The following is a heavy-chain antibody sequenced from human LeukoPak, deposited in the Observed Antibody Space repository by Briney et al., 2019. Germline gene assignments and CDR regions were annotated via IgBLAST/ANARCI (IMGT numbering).Heavy chain of an antibody. CDR2: IYPGDSDT. CDR3: ARAGGDGYNGNWFDP. V-gene: IGHV5-51*06. Sequence: GEPLKISCKGSGYIFTSYWIGWVRQMPGKGLEWMWIIYPGDSDTTYSPSFQGQVTISADKSIHTAYLHWSSLKASDTAMYYCARAGGDGYNGNWFDPWGQGTLVTVSS. J-gene: IGHJ5*02. D-gene: IGHD5-24*01. CDR1: GYIFTSYW.